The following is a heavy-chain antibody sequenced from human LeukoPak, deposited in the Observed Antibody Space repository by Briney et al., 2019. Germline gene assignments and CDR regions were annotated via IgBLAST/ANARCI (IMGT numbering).Heavy chain of an antibody. CDR1: GGSVTDYY. CDR2: IYYTGT. D-gene: IGHD7-27*01. Sequence: PSETLSLTCAVSGGSVTDYYWSWIRQSPGKGLEWIGYIYYTGTSYNPSLKSRVTISADTSKNQFSLKLISVTAADTAVYYCASRKLGNDYWGQGTLVTVSS. CDR3: ASRKLGNDY. J-gene: IGHJ4*02. V-gene: IGHV4-59*02.